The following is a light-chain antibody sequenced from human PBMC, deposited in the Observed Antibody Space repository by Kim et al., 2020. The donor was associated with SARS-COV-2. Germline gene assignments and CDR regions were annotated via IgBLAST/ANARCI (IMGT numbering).Light chain of an antibody. CDR2: GTS. CDR1: QSVTSN. J-gene: IGKJ1*01. Sequence: VCPGERATLSGRASQSVTSNLAWYQQKPGQAPRLLIYGTSTRATGIPARFSVSGSGTEFTLTITSLQSEDFAIYYCQQYHNWPWTFGQGTKVDIK. CDR3: QQYHNWPWT. V-gene: IGKV3-15*01.